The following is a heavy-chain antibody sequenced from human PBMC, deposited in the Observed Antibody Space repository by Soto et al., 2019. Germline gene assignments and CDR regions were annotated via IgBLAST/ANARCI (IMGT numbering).Heavy chain of an antibody. CDR2: ISSSSSYI. J-gene: IGHJ4*02. CDR3: FSELSSSKWPFFDF. CDR1: GFTFSSYS. Sequence: GGSLRLSCAASGFTFSSYSMNWVRQAPGKGLEWVSSISSSSSYIYYADSVKGRFTISRDNAKNSLYLQMNSLRAEDTAVYYCFSELSSSKWPFFDFRGQRSFGTGSS. V-gene: IGHV3-21*01. D-gene: IGHD5-12*01.